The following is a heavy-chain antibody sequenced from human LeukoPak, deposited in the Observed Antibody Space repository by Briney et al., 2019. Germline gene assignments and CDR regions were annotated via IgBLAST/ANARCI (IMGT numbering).Heavy chain of an antibody. Sequence: GGSLRLSCAASGFTFSSYAMSWVRQAPGKGLEWVSAIGGSGGSTYYADSVKGRFTISRDNSKNTLYLQMNSLRAEDTAVYYCAKDRRPVVTASDYWGQGTLVTVSS. J-gene: IGHJ4*02. CDR2: IGGSGGST. D-gene: IGHD2-21*02. CDR3: AKDRRPVVTASDY. CDR1: GFTFSSYA. V-gene: IGHV3-23*01.